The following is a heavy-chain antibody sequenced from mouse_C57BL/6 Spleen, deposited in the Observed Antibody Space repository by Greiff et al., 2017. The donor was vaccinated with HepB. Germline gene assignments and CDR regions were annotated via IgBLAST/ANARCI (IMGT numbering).Heavy chain of an antibody. CDR2: IDPSDSYT. CDR3: ARSDSNSGFAY. Sequence: QVQLQQSGAELVRPGTSAKLSCKASGYTFTSYWMHWVKQRPGQGLEWIGVIDPSDSYTNYNQKFKGKATLTVDTSSSTAYMQLSSLTSEDSAVYYCARSDSNSGFAYWGRGTLVAVSA. D-gene: IGHD2-5*01. V-gene: IGHV1-59*01. CDR1: GYTFTSYW. J-gene: IGHJ3*01.